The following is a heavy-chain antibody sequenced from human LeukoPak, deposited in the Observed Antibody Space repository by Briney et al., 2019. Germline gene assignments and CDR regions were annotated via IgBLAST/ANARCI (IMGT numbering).Heavy chain of an antibody. V-gene: IGHV1-69*05. CDR3: ARNSSGWSDAFDI. Sequence: ASVKVSCKASGVTFSSYAISWVRQAPGQGLEWMGTIIPIFGTANYAQKFQVRVTITTDESTSTAYMQLSSLRSEDTAVYYCARNSSGWSDAFDIWGQGTMVTVSS. J-gene: IGHJ3*02. CDR2: IIPIFGTA. CDR1: GVTFSSYA. D-gene: IGHD6-19*01.